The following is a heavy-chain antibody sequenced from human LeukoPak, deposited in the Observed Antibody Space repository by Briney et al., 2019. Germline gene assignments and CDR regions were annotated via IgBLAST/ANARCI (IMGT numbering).Heavy chain of an antibody. J-gene: IGHJ6*03. Sequence: SETLSLTCAVYGGSFSGYYWSWIRQPPGKGLEWIGEINHSGSTNYNPSLKSRVTISVDTSKNQFSLKLSSVTAADTAVYYCARETMTDYYYYYMDVWGKGTTVTVSS. CDR1: GGSFSGYY. CDR3: ARETMTDYYYYYMDV. CDR2: INHSGST. D-gene: IGHD3-22*01. V-gene: IGHV4-34*01.